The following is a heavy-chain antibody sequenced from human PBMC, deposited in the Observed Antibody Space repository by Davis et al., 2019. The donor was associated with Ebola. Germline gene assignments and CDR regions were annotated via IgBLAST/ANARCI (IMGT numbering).Heavy chain of an antibody. CDR3: ARREEVDY. J-gene: IGHJ4*02. CDR2: ISSSSSYI. CDR1: GFTFSSYS. V-gene: IGHV3-21*01. Sequence: GESLKISCAASGFTFSSYSMNWVRQAPGKGLEWVSSISSSSSYIYYADSVKGRFTISRDNAKNSLYLQMNSLRAEDTAVYYCARREEVDYWGQGTLVTVSS.